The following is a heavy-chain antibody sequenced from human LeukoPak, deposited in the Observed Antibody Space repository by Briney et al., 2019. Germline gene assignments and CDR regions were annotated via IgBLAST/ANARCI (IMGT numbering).Heavy chain of an antibody. Sequence: ASVKVSCKVSGYSLTELSMHWVRQAPGKGLEWMGGFYPEDGERKYAQKFQGRVSMTEDTSTDTAHMELSSLRSEDTAVYYCAADGGERLTFWGQGTSVTVSS. CDR2: FYPEDGER. D-gene: IGHD2-21*01. CDR3: AADGGERLTF. J-gene: IGHJ4*02. CDR1: GYSLTELS. V-gene: IGHV1-24*01.